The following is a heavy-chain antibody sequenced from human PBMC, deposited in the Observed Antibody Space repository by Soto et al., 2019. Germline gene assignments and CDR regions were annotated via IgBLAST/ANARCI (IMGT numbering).Heavy chain of an antibody. V-gene: IGHV1-18*01. Sequence: GASVKVSCKASGYTFTSYGISWVRQAPGQGLEWMGWISAYNGNTNYAQKLQGRVTMTTDTSTSTAYMELRSLRSDDTAVYYCARWADYYDFWSGYYGGLDYYYYMDVWDKGTTVTV. CDR3: ARWADYYDFWSGYYGGLDYYYYMDV. D-gene: IGHD3-3*01. CDR1: GYTFTSYG. J-gene: IGHJ6*03. CDR2: ISAYNGNT.